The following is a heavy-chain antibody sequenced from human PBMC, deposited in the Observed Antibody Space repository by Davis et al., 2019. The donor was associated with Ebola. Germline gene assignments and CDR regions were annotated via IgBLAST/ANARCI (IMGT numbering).Heavy chain of an antibody. CDR3: ARAITAAIIWQQLAYLDY. Sequence: PGGSLTLSCAASGFTFSSYAMHWVRQAPGKGLEYVSAISSNGGSTYYANSVKGRFTISRDNSKNTRYLQMGSLRAEDMAVYYCARAITAAIIWQQLAYLDYWGQGTLVTVSS. V-gene: IGHV3-64*01. D-gene: IGHD6-13*01. CDR1: GFTFSSYA. J-gene: IGHJ4*02. CDR2: ISSNGGST.